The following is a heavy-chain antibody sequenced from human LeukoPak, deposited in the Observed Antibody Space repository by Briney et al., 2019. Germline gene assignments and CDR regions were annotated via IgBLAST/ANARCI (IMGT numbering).Heavy chain of an antibody. J-gene: IGHJ4*02. CDR3: ARVPHDYSDYVAY. CDR2: ISFSSTTI. Sequence: GGSLRLSRAASGFTFSDYSMTWVRQAPGKGLEWVAYISFSSTTIFYADFVKGRFTISRDNAQNSLYLQMSSLRAEDTAVYYCARVPHDYSDYVAYWGQGTLVTVSS. D-gene: IGHD4-11*01. CDR1: GFTFSDYS. V-gene: IGHV3-48*04.